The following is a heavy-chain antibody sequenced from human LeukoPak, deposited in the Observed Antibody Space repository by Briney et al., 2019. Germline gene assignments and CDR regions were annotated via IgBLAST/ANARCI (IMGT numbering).Heavy chain of an antibody. D-gene: IGHD6-19*01. J-gene: IGHJ4*02. CDR2: INHSGST. CDR1: GGSFSGYY. Sequence: SETLSLTCAVYGGSFSGYYWSWIRQPPGKGVEWIGEINHSGSTNYNPSLKSRVTISVDTSKNQFSLKLSSVTAADTAVYYCARTAVAGCKTCFDYWGQGTLVTVSS. V-gene: IGHV4-34*01. CDR3: ARTAVAGCKTCFDY.